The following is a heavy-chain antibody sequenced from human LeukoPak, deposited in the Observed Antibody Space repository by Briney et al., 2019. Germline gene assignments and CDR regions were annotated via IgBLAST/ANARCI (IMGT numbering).Heavy chain of an antibody. D-gene: IGHD4-17*01. CDR2: IYYSGST. CDR3: ARDLGGDYYFDY. J-gene: IGHJ4*02. CDR1: GGSISSYY. Sequence: SETLSLTCTVSGGSISSYYWSWIRQPPGKGLEWIGYIYYSGSTNYNPSLKSRVTISVDTSKNQFSLKLSSVTAADTAVYYCARDLGGDYYFDYWGQGTLVTVSS. V-gene: IGHV4-59*01.